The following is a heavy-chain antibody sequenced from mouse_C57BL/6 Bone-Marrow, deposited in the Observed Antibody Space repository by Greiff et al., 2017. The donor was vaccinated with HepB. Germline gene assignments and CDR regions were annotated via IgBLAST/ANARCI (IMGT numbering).Heavy chain of an antibody. V-gene: IGHV14-4*01. D-gene: IGHD3-2*02. CDR3: TIRDYAMDY. CDR1: GFNIKDDY. CDR2: IDPENGDT. Sequence: VQLKQSGAELVRPGASVKLSCTASGFNIKDDYMHWVKQRPEQGLEWIGWIDPENGDTEYASKFQGKATITADTSSNTAYLQLSSLTSEDTAVYYCTIRDYAMDYWGQGTSVTVSS. J-gene: IGHJ4*01.